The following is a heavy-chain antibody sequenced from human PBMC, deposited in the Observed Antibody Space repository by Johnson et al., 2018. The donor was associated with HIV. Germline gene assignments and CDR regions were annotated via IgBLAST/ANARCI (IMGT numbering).Heavy chain of an antibody. CDR2: ISYDGSNK. CDR1: GFTFSSYG. J-gene: IGHJ3*02. D-gene: IGHD3-22*01. V-gene: IGHV3-30*18. CDR3: AKGHYYDSSDYYNQRYAFDI. Sequence: QVQLMESGGGVVQPGRSLRLSCAVSGFTFSSYGMHWVRQAPGKGLEWVAVISYDGSNKYYADSVKGRFTISGDTSKNTLYLQMNILRAEDTAGYYCAKGHYYDSSDYYNQRYAFDIWGQGTMVTVSS.